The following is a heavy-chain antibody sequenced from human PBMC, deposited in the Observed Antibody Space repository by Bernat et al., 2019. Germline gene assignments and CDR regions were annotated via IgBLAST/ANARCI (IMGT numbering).Heavy chain of an antibody. V-gene: IGHV4-39*01. CDR3: ARHVVRRYDILTGYYGPPSYGMDV. J-gene: IGHJ6*02. CDR2: IYYSGST. D-gene: IGHD3-9*01. Sequence: LQLQESGPGLVKPSETLSLTCTVSGGSISSSSYYWGWIRQPPGKGLEWIGSIYYSGSTYYNPSLKSRVTISVDTSKNQFSLKLSSVTAADTAVYYCARHVVRRYDILTGYYGPPSYGMDVWGQGTTVTVSS. CDR1: GGSISSSSYY.